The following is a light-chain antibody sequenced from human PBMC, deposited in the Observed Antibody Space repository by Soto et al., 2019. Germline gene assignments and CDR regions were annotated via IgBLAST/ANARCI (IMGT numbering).Light chain of an antibody. CDR1: HSDIGAGYG. V-gene: IGLV1-40*01. J-gene: IGLJ2*01. CDR2: DTT. Sequence: QSVLTQPPSVTGAPGQRVTISCTGSHSDIGAGYGVHWYQQFPHSAPKLLIYDTTNRPSGVPDRFSGSKSGNTASLTVSGLQAEDEADYYCSSYAGSNIYVVFGGGTKLTVL. CDR3: SSYAGSNIYVV.